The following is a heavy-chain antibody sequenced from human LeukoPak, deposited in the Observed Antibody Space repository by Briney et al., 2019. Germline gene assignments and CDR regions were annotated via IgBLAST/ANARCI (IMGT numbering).Heavy chain of an antibody. J-gene: IGHJ4*02. D-gene: IGHD2-2*01. CDR1: GGSFSGYY. CDR3: AGSPLIVVVPADSY. V-gene: IGHV4-34*01. Sequence: SETLSLTCAVYGGSFSGYYWSWIRQPPGKGLEWIGEINHSGSTNYNPSLKSRVTMSVDTSKNQFSLKLSSVTAADTAVYYCAGSPLIVVVPADSYWGQGTLVTVSS. CDR2: INHSGST.